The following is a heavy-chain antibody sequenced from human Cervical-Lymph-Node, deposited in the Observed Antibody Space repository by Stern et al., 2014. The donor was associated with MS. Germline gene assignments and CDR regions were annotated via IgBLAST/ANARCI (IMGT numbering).Heavy chain of an antibody. D-gene: IGHD6-19*01. CDR3: ARDALAGTAVPRHVDY. CDR1: GYTFTNYY. CDR2: INPSGGGT. Sequence: QVQLVQSGAEVKKPGASVKVSCKASGYTFTNYYIHWVRQAPGHGLEWMGIINPSGGGTNYAQKFEGRVTMTRDTSTSTVYMEMTSLRSEDTAVYFCARDALAGTAVPRHVDYWGQGTLVTVSS. J-gene: IGHJ4*02. V-gene: IGHV1-46*01.